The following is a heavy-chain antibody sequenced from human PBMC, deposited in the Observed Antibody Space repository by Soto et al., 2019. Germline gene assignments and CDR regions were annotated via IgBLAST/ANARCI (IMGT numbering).Heavy chain of an antibody. Sequence: QVKLVQSGAEVKKPGASVKVSCKASGITYTTYAIHWVRQAPGQGLEWMGWINTGNGNTRYSQRFQGRVTLTTDTSANTAYMDLSSLTSEDTAVYYCARAISGYVTWGQGTLITVSS. V-gene: IGHV1-3*04. J-gene: IGHJ5*02. CDR1: GITYTTYA. CDR3: ARAISGYVT. CDR2: INTGNGNT. D-gene: IGHD5-12*01.